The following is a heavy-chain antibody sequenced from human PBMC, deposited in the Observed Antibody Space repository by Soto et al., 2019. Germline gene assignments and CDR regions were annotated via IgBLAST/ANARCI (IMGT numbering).Heavy chain of an antibody. CDR2: IYYSGNT. D-gene: IGHD6-19*01. CDR3: ARDQGIAVAVCDY. V-gene: IGHV4-61*01. J-gene: IGHJ4*02. CDR1: GGSAPSGSYY. Sequence: QVQLQESGPGLVKPSETLSLTCTVSGGSAPSGSYYWSWIRQPPGKGLEWIGYIYYSGNTNYNPPXXXRXPISVDTSKTQISLKLRSVTAADTAVYYCARDQGIAVAVCDYWGQGTLVTVSS.